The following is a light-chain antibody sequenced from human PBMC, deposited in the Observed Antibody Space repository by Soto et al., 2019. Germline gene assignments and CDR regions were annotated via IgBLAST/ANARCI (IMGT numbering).Light chain of an antibody. CDR2: SNN. CDR1: SSNIGSNT. J-gene: IGLJ1*01. Sequence: QSVLTQPPSTSGTPGQRVTFSCSGGSSNIGSNTVNWYQHLPGTAPKLLIYSNNQRPSGVPDRFSGSKSGTLASLAVSGLQSEDEADYYCAAWDYTLNAYVFGTGTKVTVL. CDR3: AAWDYTLNAYV. V-gene: IGLV1-44*01.